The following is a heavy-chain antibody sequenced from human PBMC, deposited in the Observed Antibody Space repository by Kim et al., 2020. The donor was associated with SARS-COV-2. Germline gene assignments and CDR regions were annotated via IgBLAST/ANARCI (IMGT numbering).Heavy chain of an antibody. V-gene: IGHV3-11*01. Sequence: DSVKGRFTIARDNDKNSLYLQMNSLRAEDTAVYYCARVSVLGYAGGYFDLWGRGTLVTVSS. D-gene: IGHD5-12*01. CDR3: ARVSVLGYAGGYFDL. J-gene: IGHJ2*01.